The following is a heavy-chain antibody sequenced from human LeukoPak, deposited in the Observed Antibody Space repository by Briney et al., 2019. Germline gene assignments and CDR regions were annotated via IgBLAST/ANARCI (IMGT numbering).Heavy chain of an antibody. CDR2: ISYDGSNK. CDR3: ARDRCYYDTSGYYGGFYYYGMDV. D-gene: IGHD3-22*01. V-gene: IGHV3-30-3*01. CDR1: GFTLSSYA. Sequence: PGRSLRLSCAASGFTLSSYAMLWVRQAPGKGLEWVAVISYDGSNKYYADSVKGRFTISRDNSKNTLYLQMNSLRAEDTAVYYCARDRCYYDTSGYYGGFYYYGMDVWGQGTTVTVSS. J-gene: IGHJ6*02.